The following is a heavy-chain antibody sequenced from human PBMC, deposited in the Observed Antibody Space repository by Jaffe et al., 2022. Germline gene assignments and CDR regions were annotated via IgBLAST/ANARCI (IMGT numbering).Heavy chain of an antibody. CDR1: GFTFSNAW. D-gene: IGHD6-19*01. V-gene: IGHV3-15*01. Sequence: EVQLVESGGGLVKPGGSLRLSCAASGFTFSNAWMSWVRQAPGKGLEWVGRIKSKTDGGTTDYAAPVKGRFTISRDDSKNTLYLQMNSLKTEDTAVYYCTTDLIRPAVAGTTPLEYNWFDPWGQGTLVTVSS. CDR3: TTDLIRPAVAGTTPLEYNWFDP. J-gene: IGHJ5*02. CDR2: IKSKTDGGTT.